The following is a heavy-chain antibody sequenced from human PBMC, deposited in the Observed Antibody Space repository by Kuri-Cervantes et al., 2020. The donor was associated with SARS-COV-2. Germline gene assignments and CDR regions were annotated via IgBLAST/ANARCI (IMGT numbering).Heavy chain of an antibody. Sequence: GESLKISCAASGFTFSSYAMSWVRQAPGKGLEWVSAISGSGGSTYYADSVKGRFTIPRDNSKNTLYLQMNSLRAEDTAVYYCAKELNEGYSSSWYFDYWGQGTLVTVSS. J-gene: IGHJ4*02. CDR3: AKELNEGYSSSWYFDY. CDR1: GFTFSSYA. D-gene: IGHD6-13*01. CDR2: ISGSGGST. V-gene: IGHV3-23*01.